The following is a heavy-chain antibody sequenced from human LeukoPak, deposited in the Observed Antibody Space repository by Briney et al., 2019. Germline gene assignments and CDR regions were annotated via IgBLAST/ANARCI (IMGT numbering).Heavy chain of an antibody. Sequence: GGSLRLSCAASGFTFEDYTMHWVRQGSGKGVEWVSLFSWDGGSIYYAGYVKSRYTISRDNSKNSLYLQMNSLRTEDTALYYCATREYWGQGTLVTVSS. J-gene: IGHJ4*02. CDR2: FSWDGGSI. CDR1: GFTFEDYT. CDR3: ATREY. V-gene: IGHV3-43*01.